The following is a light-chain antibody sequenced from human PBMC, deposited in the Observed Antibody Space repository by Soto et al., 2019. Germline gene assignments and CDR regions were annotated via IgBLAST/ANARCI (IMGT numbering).Light chain of an antibody. CDR1: SSVVGSSNL. V-gene: IGLV2-23*01. J-gene: IGLJ1*01. CDR3: SAYAGSSSYV. Sequence: QSALTQPASVCWFHGHSITLSCNGTSSVVGSSNLDSWYQPHPGQAPKLMIYEGSKLPSGFSSRFSDSKSGNTASLTNSGLQTEYDADHYFSAYAGSSSYVLATGTKLTVL. CDR2: EGS.